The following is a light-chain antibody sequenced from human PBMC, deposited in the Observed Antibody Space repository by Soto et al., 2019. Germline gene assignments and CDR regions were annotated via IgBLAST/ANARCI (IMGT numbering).Light chain of an antibody. Sequence: QSALTQPASVSGSPGQSITISCTGTSSDVGGYNYVSWYQQYPGKVPKLMIYEVSNRPSGVSNRFSGSKSGNTASLTISGLQDEDEADYYCTSYTSRNTVVFGGGTKLTVL. J-gene: IGLJ2*01. CDR2: EVS. V-gene: IGLV2-14*01. CDR1: SSDVGGYNY. CDR3: TSYTSRNTVV.